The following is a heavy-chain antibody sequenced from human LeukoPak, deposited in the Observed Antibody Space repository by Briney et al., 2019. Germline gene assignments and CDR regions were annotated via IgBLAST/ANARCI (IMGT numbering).Heavy chain of an antibody. D-gene: IGHD6-6*01. Sequence: ASVKVSCKASGGTFSSYAISWVRQAPGQGLEWMGRIIPILGIANYAQKFQGRVTITADKSTSTAYMELSSLRSEDTAVYFCATTARHCSEYWGQGTLVTVSS. CDR1: GGTFSSYA. J-gene: IGHJ4*02. CDR3: ATTARHCSEY. V-gene: IGHV1-69*04. CDR2: IIPILGIA.